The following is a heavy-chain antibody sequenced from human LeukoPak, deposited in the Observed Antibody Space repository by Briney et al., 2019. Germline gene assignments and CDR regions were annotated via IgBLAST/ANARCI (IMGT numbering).Heavy chain of an antibody. CDR2: VWPDGSNR. J-gene: IGHJ4*02. CDR3: ARELFSAASCPDY. V-gene: IGHV3-33*01. Sequence: GGSLRLSCTAPGFTFSSYAIHWIRQVPGKGLEWVALVWPDGSNRYYAASVKGRFTISRDNSKNTVYLQMNSLRAEDTAVYSCARELFSAASCPDYWGQGTLVTVSS. D-gene: IGHD1-26*01. CDR1: GFTFSSYA.